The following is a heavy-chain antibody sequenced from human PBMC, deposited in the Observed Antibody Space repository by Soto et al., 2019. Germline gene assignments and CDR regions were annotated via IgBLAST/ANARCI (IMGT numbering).Heavy chain of an antibody. Sequence: SETLSLTCTVSGGSISSSSYYWGWIRQPPGKGLEWIGSIYYSGSTYYNPSLKSRVTISVDTSKNQFSLKLSSVTAADTAVYYCARNIQYYYDSSGYPDYWGQGTLVTVSS. CDR1: GGSISSSSYY. J-gene: IGHJ4*02. CDR3: ARNIQYYYDSSGYPDY. V-gene: IGHV4-39*01. D-gene: IGHD3-22*01. CDR2: IYYSGST.